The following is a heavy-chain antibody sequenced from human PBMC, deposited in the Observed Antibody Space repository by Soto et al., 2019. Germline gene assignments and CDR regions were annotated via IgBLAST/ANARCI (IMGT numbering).Heavy chain of an antibody. CDR2: IYPGDSDT. CDR1: GWKFTSYW. CDR3: ARHAYCGGDCYFLDAFDI. D-gene: IGHD2-21*01. J-gene: IGHJ3*02. Sequence: GESLKISYKGSGWKFTSYWIGWVRQMPGKGLEWMGIIYPGDSDTRYSPSFQGQVTISADKSISTAYLQWSSLKASDTAMYYCARHAYCGGDCYFLDAFDIWGQGTMVTVSS. V-gene: IGHV5-51*01.